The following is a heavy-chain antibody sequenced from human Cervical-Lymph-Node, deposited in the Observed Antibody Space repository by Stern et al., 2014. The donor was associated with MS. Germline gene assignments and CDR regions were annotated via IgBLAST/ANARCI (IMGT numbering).Heavy chain of an antibody. CDR2: INPRGGRT. Sequence: QVQLVQSGAEVKKPGASVRVSCKASGYNFTTYYMHWVRQAPGQGLEWMGIINPRGGRTSYAQKFLGRVIMTRDTSTSTVYMELSSLRSEDTAVYYCAIIEGWNGMDVCGQGTTVIASS. CDR3: AIIEGWNGMDV. V-gene: IGHV1-46*01. D-gene: IGHD1-26*01. J-gene: IGHJ6*02. CDR1: GYNFTTYY.